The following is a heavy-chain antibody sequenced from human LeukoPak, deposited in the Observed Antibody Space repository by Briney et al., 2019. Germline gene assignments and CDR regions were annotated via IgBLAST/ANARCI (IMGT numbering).Heavy chain of an antibody. V-gene: IGHV5-51*01. J-gene: IGHJ3*02. CDR3: AREGGYASDI. Sequence: GESLKISSTGSGYSFTSYWIGWVRQMPGKRLEWMGIIYPGDSDTRYSPSFQGQVTISADKSISTAYQQWSRLKASDTAMYYCAREGGYASDIWGQGTMVTVSS. CDR2: IYPGDSDT. CDR1: GYSFTSYW.